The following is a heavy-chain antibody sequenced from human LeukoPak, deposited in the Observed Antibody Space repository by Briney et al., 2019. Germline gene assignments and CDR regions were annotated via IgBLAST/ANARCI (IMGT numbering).Heavy chain of an antibody. CDR1: GYTFTNND. V-gene: IGHV1-8*01. D-gene: IGHD6-19*01. J-gene: IGHJ4*02. Sequence: ASVKVSCKASGYTFTNNDINWVRQATGQGIEWMGWVSPDSGDTGYAPNFRGRVTMTTDTSINTAYMELTSLTSEDTAIYYCTRGRVAGEGGQGTLVTV. CDR2: VSPDSGDT. CDR3: TRGRVAGE.